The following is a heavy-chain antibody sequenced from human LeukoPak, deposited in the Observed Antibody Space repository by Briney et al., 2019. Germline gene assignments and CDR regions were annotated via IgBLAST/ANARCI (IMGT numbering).Heavy chain of an antibody. V-gene: IGHV3-53*01. CDR2: IYSGGRT. CDR3: AKDKYYYGSGTFHDAFDI. D-gene: IGHD3-10*01. CDR1: GFTVSSNY. Sequence: GGSLRLSCAASGFTVSSNYVSWVRQAPGKGLEWVSVIYSGGRTYYGDSVKGRFTFSRDNSKNTLYLQMNSLRAEDTAVYYCAKDKYYYGSGTFHDAFDIWGQGTMVTVSS. J-gene: IGHJ3*02.